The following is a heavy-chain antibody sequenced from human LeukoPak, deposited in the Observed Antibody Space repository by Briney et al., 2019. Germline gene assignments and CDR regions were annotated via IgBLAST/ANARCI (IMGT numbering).Heavy chain of an antibody. Sequence: TSETLSLTCAVYGGSFSGYYWSWIRQPPGKGLEWIGEINHSGSTNYNPSLKSRVTISVDTSKNQFSLKLSSLTAADTAVYYCAREPQQRGFDYWGQGTLVTVSS. CDR2: INHSGST. D-gene: IGHD6-13*01. J-gene: IGHJ4*02. CDR1: GGSFSGYY. CDR3: AREPQQRGFDY. V-gene: IGHV4-34*01.